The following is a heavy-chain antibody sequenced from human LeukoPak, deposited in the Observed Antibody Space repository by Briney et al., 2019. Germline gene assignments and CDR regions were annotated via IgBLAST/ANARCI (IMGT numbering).Heavy chain of an antibody. D-gene: IGHD2-15*01. V-gene: IGHV3-7*01. J-gene: IGHJ6*04. CDR1: RFSFCAYW. CDR3: ARFGYVAAVDV. Sequence: GGSLRLSCAASRFSFCAYWMTWVRQAPGTGLEWVANINPAGSEAYYVDPVKGRFSISRDNAKNLVYLQMNSLRAEDTAVYHCARFGYVAAVDVWGKGTPVTVSS. CDR2: INPAGSEA.